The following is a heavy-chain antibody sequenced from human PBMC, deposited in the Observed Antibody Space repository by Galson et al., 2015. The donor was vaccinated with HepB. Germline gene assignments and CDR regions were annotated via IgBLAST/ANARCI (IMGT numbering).Heavy chain of an antibody. D-gene: IGHD2-2*01. CDR3: ARERSYQLLFNDAFDI. CDR1: GFTFSSYA. V-gene: IGHV3-30-3*01. J-gene: IGHJ3*02. CDR2: ISYDGSNK. Sequence: SLRLSCAASGFTFSSYAMHWVRQAPGKGLEWVAVISYDGSNKYYADSVKGRFTISRDNSKNTLYLQMNSLRAEDTAVYYCARERSYQLLFNDAFDIWGQGTMVTVSS.